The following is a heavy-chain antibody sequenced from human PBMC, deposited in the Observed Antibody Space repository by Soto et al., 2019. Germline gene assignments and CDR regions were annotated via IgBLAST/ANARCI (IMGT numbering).Heavy chain of an antibody. V-gene: IGHV1-69*01. D-gene: IGHD3-22*01. CDR2: IIPMFDTA. CDR3: ARSLTYYYETSGYYLGNI. CDR1: GGTFSSYA. J-gene: IGHJ4*02. Sequence: QVQLVQSGAEVKKPGSSVKVSCKASGGTFSSYAFSWVRQAPGQGLEWMGGIIPMFDTANYAQKFQDRVTISADESTSTAYMELSSLTSEDTAVYYCARSLTYYYETSGYYLGNIWGQGTLVTVSS.